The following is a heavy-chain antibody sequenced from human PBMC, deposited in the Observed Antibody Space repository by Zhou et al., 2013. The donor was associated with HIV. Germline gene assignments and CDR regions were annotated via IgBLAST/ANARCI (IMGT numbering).Heavy chain of an antibody. D-gene: IGHD3-10*01. CDR3: ARRFGEYPGGYFDP. V-gene: IGHV1-18*01. Sequence: QVQLVQSGAEVKRSGASVKVSCKASGYSFANYSISWVRQAPGHGLEWMGWISTYSGNTIYVQKFQGRVTMTTDTSTSTAYMELRSLGFDDTAVYYCARRFGEYPGGYFDPWGQGTLVTVSS. CDR1: GYSFANYS. J-gene: IGHJ5*02. CDR2: ISTYSGNT.